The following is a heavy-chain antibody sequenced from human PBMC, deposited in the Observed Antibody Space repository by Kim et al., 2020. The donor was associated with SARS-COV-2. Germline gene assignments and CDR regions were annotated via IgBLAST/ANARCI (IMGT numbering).Heavy chain of an antibody. CDR2: ISSSSTYI. Sequence: GGSLRLSCAASEFTFSSYSMIWVRQAPGKGLEWVSSISSSSTYIYYADSVKGRFTISRDNAKKSMYLQMNSLRDEDTAVYYCASHYTSNWGNFDYWAQGT. CDR1: EFTFSSYS. J-gene: IGHJ4*02. CDR3: ASHYTSNWGNFDY. D-gene: IGHD6-13*01. V-gene: IGHV3-21*01.